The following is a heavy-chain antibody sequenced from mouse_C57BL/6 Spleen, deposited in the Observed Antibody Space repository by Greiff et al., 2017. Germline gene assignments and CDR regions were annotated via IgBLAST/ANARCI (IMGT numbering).Heavy chain of an antibody. CDR3: AREDYGSRYYFDY. J-gene: IGHJ2*01. CDR2: FYPGSGSI. Sequence: QVQLQQSGAELVKPGASVKLSCTASGYTFTEYTIHWVNQRPGQGLEWIGWFYPGSGSIKYNDKFKDKATLTADKSSSVVYMELSGLTYEDSAFYFCAREDYGSRYYFDYWGQGTTLTVSS. D-gene: IGHD1-1*01. CDR1: GYTFTEYT. V-gene: IGHV1-62-2*01.